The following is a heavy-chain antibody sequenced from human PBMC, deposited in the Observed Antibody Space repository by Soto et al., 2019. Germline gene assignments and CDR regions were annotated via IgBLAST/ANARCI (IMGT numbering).Heavy chain of an antibody. CDR3: ARGNYDSSGYLSPWGIYYYYYGMDV. D-gene: IGHD3-22*01. CDR2: IYYSGST. J-gene: IGHJ6*02. Sequence: SETLSLTCTVSGGSVSSGGYYWSWIRQHPGKGLEWIGYIYYSGSTYYNPSLKSRVTISVDTSKNQFSLKLSSVTAADTAVYSCARGNYDSSGYLSPWGIYYYYYGMDVWGQGTTVTVSS. V-gene: IGHV4-31*03. CDR1: GGSVSSGGYY.